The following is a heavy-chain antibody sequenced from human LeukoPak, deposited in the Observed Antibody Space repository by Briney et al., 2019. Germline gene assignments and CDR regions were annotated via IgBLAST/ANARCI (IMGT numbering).Heavy chain of an antibody. CDR1: GYTFTSYG. J-gene: IGHJ4*02. D-gene: IGHD5-12*01. CDR3: ARDPARRGYSGYDQEEPDY. CDR2: ISAYNGNT. V-gene: IGHV1-18*01. Sequence: ASVKVSCKASGYTFTSYGISWVRQAPGQGLEWMGWISAYNGNTNYAQKFQGRVTITADKSTSTAYMELSSLRSEDTAVYYCARDPARRGYSGYDQEEPDYWGQGTLVTVSS.